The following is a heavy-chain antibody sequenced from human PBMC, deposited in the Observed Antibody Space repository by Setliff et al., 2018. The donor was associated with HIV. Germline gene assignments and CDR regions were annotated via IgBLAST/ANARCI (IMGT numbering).Heavy chain of an antibody. Sequence: PSETLSLTCTVSGGSISSYYWSWIRQPAGKGLEWIVRIYTSGSTNYNPSLKSRVTMSVDTSKNQFSLKLSSVTAADTAVYYCARVPPRIAVAGLYMDVWGKGTTVTVSS. CDR2: IYTSGST. J-gene: IGHJ6*03. V-gene: IGHV4-4*07. D-gene: IGHD6-19*01. CDR1: GGSISSYY. CDR3: ARVPPRIAVAGLYMDV.